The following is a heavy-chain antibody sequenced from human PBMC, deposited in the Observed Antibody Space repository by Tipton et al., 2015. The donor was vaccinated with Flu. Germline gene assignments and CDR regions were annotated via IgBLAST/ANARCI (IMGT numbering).Heavy chain of an antibody. CDR3: ARSPSYSGSGIYPYYFDD. CDR2: THTSGNT. V-gene: IGHV4-4*07. J-gene: IGHJ4*02. D-gene: IGHD3-10*01. CDR1: GGSISRYY. Sequence: TLSLTCTVSGGSISRYYWSWIRQPVGKGPEWIGRTHTSGNTNYNSSFGSRLTMSVDTSKSQFSMTLTSVTVADTAVYFCARSPSYSGSGIYPYYFDDWGQGTLVTVAS.